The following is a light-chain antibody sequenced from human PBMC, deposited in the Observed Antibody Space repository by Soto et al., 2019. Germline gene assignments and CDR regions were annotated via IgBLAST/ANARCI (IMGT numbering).Light chain of an antibody. CDR1: SSDVGGYNY. J-gene: IGLJ3*02. CDR3: SSYTNSNTLQWV. V-gene: IGLV2-14*01. Sequence: QSALTQPASVSGSPGQSITISCTGTSSDVGGYNYVSWYQQHPGKAPKLMIYEVSNRPSGVSNRFSGSKSGNTASLTISGLQPEDEANYYCSSYTNSNTLQWVFGGGTKLTVL. CDR2: EVS.